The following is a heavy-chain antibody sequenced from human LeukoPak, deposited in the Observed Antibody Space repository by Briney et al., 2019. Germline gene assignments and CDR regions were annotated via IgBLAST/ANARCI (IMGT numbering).Heavy chain of an antibody. CDR1: GGSFSGYY. J-gene: IGHJ4*02. CDR2: INHSGST. Sequence: SETLSLTCAVYGGSFSGYYWSWIRQPPGKGLEWIGEINHSGSTNYNPSLKSRVTISVDTSKNQFSLKLSSVTAADTAVYYCASRIVVVSLFDYWGQGTLVTVSS. V-gene: IGHV4-34*01. D-gene: IGHD3-22*01. CDR3: ASRIVVVSLFDY.